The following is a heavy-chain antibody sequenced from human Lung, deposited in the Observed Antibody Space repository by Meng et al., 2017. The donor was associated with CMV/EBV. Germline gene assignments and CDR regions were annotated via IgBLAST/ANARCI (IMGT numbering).Heavy chain of an antibody. Sequence: ESXKISXAASGFTFSSYSMNWVRQAPGKGLEWVSSISSSSSYIYYADSVKGRFTISRDNAKNSLYLQMNSLRAEDTAVYYCASLRYSSGWLYYYYGMDVWGQGTTVTVSS. D-gene: IGHD6-19*01. CDR3: ASLRYSSGWLYYYYGMDV. V-gene: IGHV3-21*01. J-gene: IGHJ6*02. CDR1: GFTFSSYS. CDR2: ISSSSSYI.